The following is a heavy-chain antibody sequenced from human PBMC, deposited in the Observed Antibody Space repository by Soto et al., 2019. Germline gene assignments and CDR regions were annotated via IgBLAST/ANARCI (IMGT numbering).Heavy chain of an antibody. Sequence: GGSLRLSCAASGFTFSSYWMSWVRQAPGKGLEWVANIRQDGSEKYYVDSVKGRFTISRDNAKNSLYLQMNSLRAEDTAVYYCARDRNDYIWGSYRRTFDAFDIWGQGTMVTVSS. V-gene: IGHV3-7*01. J-gene: IGHJ3*02. CDR3: ARDRNDYIWGSYRRTFDAFDI. D-gene: IGHD3-16*02. CDR2: IRQDGSEK. CDR1: GFTFSSYW.